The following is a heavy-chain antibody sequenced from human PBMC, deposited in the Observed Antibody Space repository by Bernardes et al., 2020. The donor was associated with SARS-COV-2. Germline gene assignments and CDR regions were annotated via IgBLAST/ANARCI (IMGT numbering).Heavy chain of an antibody. J-gene: IGHJ4*02. Sequence: GGSLRLSCAASGFTFSSYAMSWVRQAPGKGLEWVSAISGSGGSTYYADSVKGRFTISRDNSKNTLYLQMNSLRAEDTAVYYCAKVTLGYCSSTSCYSFDYWGQGTLVTVSS. CDR3: AKVTLGYCSSTSCYSFDY. D-gene: IGHD2-2*01. CDR2: ISGSGGST. V-gene: IGHV3-23*01. CDR1: GFTFSSYA.